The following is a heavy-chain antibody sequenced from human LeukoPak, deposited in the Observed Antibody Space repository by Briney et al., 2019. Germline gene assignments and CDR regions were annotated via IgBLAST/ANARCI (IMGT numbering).Heavy chain of an antibody. Sequence: SETLSLTCTVSGGSISRSSYYWGWIRQPPGKGLEWIGSMYYSGSTYYNPSLKSRVIISVDTSKNQFSLKLSSVTAADTAVYYCARGHYDFWSGSHDYWGQGTLVTVSS. CDR3: ARGHYDFWSGSHDY. D-gene: IGHD3-3*01. J-gene: IGHJ4*02. CDR1: GGSISRSSYY. CDR2: MYYSGST. V-gene: IGHV4-39*07.